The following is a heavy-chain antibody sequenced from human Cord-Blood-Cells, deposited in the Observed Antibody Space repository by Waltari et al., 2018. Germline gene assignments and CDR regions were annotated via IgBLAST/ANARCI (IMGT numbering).Heavy chain of an antibody. Sequence: QVQLQQWGAGLLKPSETLSLTCAVYGGSFSGYYWSWIRQPPGKGLEWIGEINHSGSTNYNPSLKSRVTISVDTSKNQFSLKLSSVTAADTAVYYCAREGGSLYYFDYWGQGTLVTVSS. J-gene: IGHJ4*02. CDR2: INHSGST. V-gene: IGHV4-34*01. D-gene: IGHD1-26*01. CDR3: AREGGSLYYFDY. CDR1: GGSFSGYY.